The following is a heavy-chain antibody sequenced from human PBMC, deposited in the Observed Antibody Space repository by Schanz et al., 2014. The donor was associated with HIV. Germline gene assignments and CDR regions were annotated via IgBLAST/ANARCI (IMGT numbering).Heavy chain of an antibody. D-gene: IGHD3-3*01. CDR3: ARAPSDFWMAYFDY. V-gene: IGHV3-30-3*01. CDR2: ISFDGSNK. Sequence: QVQLVESGGGVVQPGRSLRLSCAASGFTFSRYAMHWVRQPPGKGLDWVAVISFDGSNKYYADSVKGRFTISRDNSKNTLYLQMNSLRAEDTAVYYCARAPSDFWMAYFDYWGQGTLVTVSS. J-gene: IGHJ4*02. CDR1: GFTFSRYA.